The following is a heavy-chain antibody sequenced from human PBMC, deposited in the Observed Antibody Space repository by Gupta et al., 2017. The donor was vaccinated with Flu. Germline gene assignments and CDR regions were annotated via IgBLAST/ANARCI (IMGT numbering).Heavy chain of an antibody. V-gene: IGHV1-3*01. D-gene: IGHD6-19*01. CDR3: ARGSSSGKGLFDY. Sequence: RQAPGQRLEWMGWINAGNGNTKYSQKFQGRVTITRDTSASTAYMELSSLRSEDTAVYYCARGSSSGKGLFDYWGQGTLVTVSS. J-gene: IGHJ4*02. CDR2: INAGNGNT.